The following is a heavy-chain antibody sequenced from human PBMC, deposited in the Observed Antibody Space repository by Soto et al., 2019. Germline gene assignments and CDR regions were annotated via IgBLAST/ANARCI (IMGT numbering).Heavy chain of an antibody. D-gene: IGHD1-20*01. V-gene: IGHV3-74*01. CDR2: INSDGSRT. CDR3: ARDFNWNRSIPNWFDP. J-gene: IGHJ5*02. Sequence: GGSLGLSCAASGFPLSTYWMHWVRHAPGKGLVWVSRINSDGSRTTYADSVKGRFTISRDNAKNTLYLQMNSLRAEDTAVYYCARDFNWNRSIPNWFDPWGQGTLVTVSS. CDR1: GFPLSTYW.